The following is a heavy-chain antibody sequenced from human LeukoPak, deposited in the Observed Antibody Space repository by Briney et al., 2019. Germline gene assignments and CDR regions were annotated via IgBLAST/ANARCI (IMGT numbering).Heavy chain of an antibody. CDR3: AKDRTPYYYESDAFDI. J-gene: IGHJ3*02. CDR1: GFTFSSYA. D-gene: IGHD1-26*01. CDR2: ISGSGGST. V-gene: IGHV3-23*01. Sequence: GGSLRLSCAASGFTFSSYAMSWVRQAPGKGLEWVSAISGSGGSTYYADSVKGRFTISRDNSKNTLYLQMNSLRAEDTAVYYCAKDRTPYYYESDAFDIWGQGTMVTVSS.